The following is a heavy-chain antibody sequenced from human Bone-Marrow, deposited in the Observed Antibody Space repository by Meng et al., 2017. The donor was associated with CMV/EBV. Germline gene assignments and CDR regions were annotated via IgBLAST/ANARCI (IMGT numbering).Heavy chain of an antibody. Sequence: GGSLRLSCAASGFTVSSNYMSWVRQAPGKGLEWVSVIYSGGSTYYADSVKGRFTISRDNSKNTLYLQMNSLRAEDTAVYYCARNPYCSSTSCYRASPWAFDIWGQGTMVTVSS. CDR1: GFTVSSNY. CDR3: ARNPYCSSTSCYRASPWAFDI. J-gene: IGHJ3*02. CDR2: IYSGGST. V-gene: IGHV3-66*02. D-gene: IGHD2-2*01.